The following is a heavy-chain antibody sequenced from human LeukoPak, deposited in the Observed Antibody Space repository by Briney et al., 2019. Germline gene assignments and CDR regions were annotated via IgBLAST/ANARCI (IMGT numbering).Heavy chain of an antibody. CDR2: TYYRSKWYN. D-gene: IGHD5-18*01. J-gene: IGHJ3*02. Sequence: SQTLSLTCAISGDSVSSNSAAWNWIRQSPSRGLEWLGRTYYRSKWYNDYAVSVKSRITINPYTSKNQFSLQLNSVTPEDTAVYYCARSGGGTWTQLWSPAGTEVDAFDIWGQGTMVTVSS. CDR1: GDSVSSNSAA. V-gene: IGHV6-1*01. CDR3: ARSGGGTWTQLWSPAGTEVDAFDI.